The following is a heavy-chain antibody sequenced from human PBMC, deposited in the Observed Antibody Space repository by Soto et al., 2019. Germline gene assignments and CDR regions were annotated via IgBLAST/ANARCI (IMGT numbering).Heavy chain of an antibody. D-gene: IGHD6-19*01. CDR3: ARDRSSGWPDAFDI. Sequence: GASVKVSCKASGYTFTSYAMHWVRQAPGQRLEWMGWINAGNGNTKYSQKFQGRVTITRDTSASTAYMELSSLRSEDTAVYYCARDRSSGWPDAFDIWGQGTMVTVSS. CDR2: INAGNGNT. CDR1: GYTFTSYA. J-gene: IGHJ3*02. V-gene: IGHV1-3*01.